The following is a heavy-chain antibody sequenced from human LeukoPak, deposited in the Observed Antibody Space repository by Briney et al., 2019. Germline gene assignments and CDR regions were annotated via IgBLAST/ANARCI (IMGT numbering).Heavy chain of an antibody. CDR1: GFTFSDHY. V-gene: IGHV3-72*01. J-gene: IGHJ4*02. CDR2: TRNKANSYTT. D-gene: IGHD2-2*01. CDR3: ARLDCSRTSCYFDY. Sequence: PGGSLRLSCAASGFTFSDHYMDWVRQAPGKGLEWVARTRNKANSYTTEYAASVKGRFTISRDDSKNSLYLQMTSLETADTAVYYCARLDCSRTSCYFDYLGQGTLVTVSS.